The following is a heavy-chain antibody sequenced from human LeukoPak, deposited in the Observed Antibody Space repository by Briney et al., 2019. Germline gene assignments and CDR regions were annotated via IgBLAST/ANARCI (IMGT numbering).Heavy chain of an antibody. CDR1: GFTFSSYS. Sequence: GGSLRLSCAASGFTFSSYSMNWVRQAPGEGLEWVSSISSSSSYIYYADSVKGRFTISRDNAKNSLYLQMNSLRAEDTAVYYCARDTTLVVPAATLDYWGQGTLVTVSS. J-gene: IGHJ4*02. CDR3: ARDTTLVVPAATLDY. V-gene: IGHV3-21*01. D-gene: IGHD2-2*01. CDR2: ISSSSSYI.